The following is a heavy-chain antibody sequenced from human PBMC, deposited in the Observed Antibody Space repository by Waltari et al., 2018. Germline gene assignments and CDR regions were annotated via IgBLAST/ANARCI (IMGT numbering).Heavy chain of an antibody. CDR2: IYYSGST. V-gene: IGHV4-31*03. CDR3: ARLSYSYYDFDY. Sequence: QVQLQESGPGLVKPSQTLSLTCTVSGGSISSGGYYWSWTRQHPGKGLEWIGYIYYSGSTYYNPSLKSRVTISVDTSKNQFSLKLSSVTAADTAVYYCARLSYSYYDFDYWGQGTLVTVSS. CDR1: GGSISSGGYY. D-gene: IGHD5-18*01. J-gene: IGHJ4*02.